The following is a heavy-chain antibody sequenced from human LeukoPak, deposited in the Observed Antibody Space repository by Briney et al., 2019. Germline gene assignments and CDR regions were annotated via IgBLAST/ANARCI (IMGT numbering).Heavy chain of an antibody. CDR1: GYTFTGYY. CDR3: ARDKGRDGYEVYYYYMDV. V-gene: IGHV1-2*02. D-gene: IGHD5-24*01. Sequence: ASVKVSRKASGYTFTGYYMHWVRQAPGQGLEWMGWINPNSGGTNYAQKFQGRVTMTRDTSISTAYMELRSLRSDDTAVYYCARDKGRDGYEVYYYYMDVWGKGTTVTISS. J-gene: IGHJ6*03. CDR2: INPNSGGT.